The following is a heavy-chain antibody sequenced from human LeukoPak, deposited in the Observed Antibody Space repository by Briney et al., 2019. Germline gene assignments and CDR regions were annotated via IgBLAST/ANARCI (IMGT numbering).Heavy chain of an antibody. Sequence: PSETLSLTCAVYGGSFSGYYWSWIRQPPGKGLEWIGEINHSGSTNYNPSLKSRVTISVDTSKNQFSLKLSSVTAADTAVYYCAGGGRITMVRGVIRYNWFDPWGQGTLVTVSS. CDR2: INHSGST. D-gene: IGHD3-10*01. J-gene: IGHJ5*02. CDR1: GGSFSGYY. V-gene: IGHV4-34*01. CDR3: AGGGRITMVRGVIRYNWFDP.